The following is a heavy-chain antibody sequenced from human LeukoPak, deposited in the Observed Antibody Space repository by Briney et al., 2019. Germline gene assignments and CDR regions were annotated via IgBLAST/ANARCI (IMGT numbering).Heavy chain of an antibody. CDR3: ARVARYGSGSYRWFDP. CDR1: GGSISSYY. Sequence: SETLSLTCTVSGGSISSYYWSWIRQPPGKGLEWIGEINHSGSTNYNPSLKSRVTISVDTSKNQFSLKLSSVTAADTAVYYCARVARYGSGSYRWFDPWGQGTLVTVSS. D-gene: IGHD3-10*01. V-gene: IGHV4-34*01. CDR2: INHSGST. J-gene: IGHJ5*02.